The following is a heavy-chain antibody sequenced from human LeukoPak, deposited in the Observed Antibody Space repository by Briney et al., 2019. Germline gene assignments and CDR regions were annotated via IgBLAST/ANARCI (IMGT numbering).Heavy chain of an antibody. Sequence: TGPSLRLSCAAAGFTVSTYGLPSVRQAPGKWLEWVAVIWNDGSNRYYADSVKGRFTISRDNSKNTLYLQLNSLRAEDTAVYYCARASGSYDYWGQGTLVTVSS. CDR2: IWNDGSNR. D-gene: IGHD1-26*01. V-gene: IGHV3-33*01. J-gene: IGHJ4*02. CDR3: ARASGSYDY. CDR1: GFTVSTYG.